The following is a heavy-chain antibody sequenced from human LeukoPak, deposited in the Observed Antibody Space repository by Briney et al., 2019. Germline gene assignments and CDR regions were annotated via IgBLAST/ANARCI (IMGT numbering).Heavy chain of an antibody. Sequence: SETLSLTCTVSGGSISSSSYYWGWIRRPPGKGLEWIGSIYYSGSTYYNPSLKSRVTISVDTSKNQFSLKLSSVTAADTAVYYCARPTRSGWYYYWGQGTLVTVSS. V-gene: IGHV4-39*01. CDR3: ARPTRSGWYYY. D-gene: IGHD6-19*01. CDR2: IYYSGST. CDR1: GGSISSSSYY. J-gene: IGHJ4*02.